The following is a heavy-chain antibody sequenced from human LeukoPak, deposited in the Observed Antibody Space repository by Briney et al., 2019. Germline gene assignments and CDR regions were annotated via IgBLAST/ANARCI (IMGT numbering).Heavy chain of an antibody. CDR3: ARVQYYDFWSGSDY. J-gene: IGHJ4*02. CDR2: INPNSGGT. CDR1: GYTFTGYY. Sequence: ASVKVSCKASGYTFTGYYMHWVRQAPGQGLEWMGRINPNSGGTNYAQKFQGRVTMTRDTSISTAYMELGRLRSDDTAVYYCARVQYYDFWSGSDYWGQGTLVTVSS. D-gene: IGHD3-3*01. V-gene: IGHV1-2*06.